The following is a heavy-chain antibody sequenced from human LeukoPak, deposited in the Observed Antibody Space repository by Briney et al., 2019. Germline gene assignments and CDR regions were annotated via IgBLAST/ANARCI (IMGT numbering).Heavy chain of an antibody. CDR3: ARARYYDSSGYYSNDAFDI. J-gene: IGHJ3*02. CDR1: GGSISSYY. CDR2: IYYSGST. V-gene: IGHV4-59*08. D-gene: IGHD3-22*01. Sequence: SETLSLTCTVSGGSISSYYWSWIRQPPGKGLEWIGYIYYSGSTNYNPSLKSRVTISVDTSKNQFSLKLSSVTAADTAVYYCARARYYDSSGYYSNDAFDIWGQGTMVTVSS.